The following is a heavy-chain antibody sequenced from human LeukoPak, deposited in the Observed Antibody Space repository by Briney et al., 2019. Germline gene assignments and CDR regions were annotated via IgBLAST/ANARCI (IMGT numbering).Heavy chain of an antibody. CDR3: ARDRCADPDLSCSGGSLEY. Sequence: PGGSLRLSCAASGFTFNTYNMNWVRQAPGKGLEWVSSISSSSSYIYYADSVKGRFTISRDNAKNSLYLQMNSLRAEDTAVYYCARDRCADPDLSCSGGSLEYWGQGTLITVSS. CDR2: ISSSSSYI. J-gene: IGHJ4*02. V-gene: IGHV3-21*01. CDR1: GFTFNTYN. D-gene: IGHD2-15*01.